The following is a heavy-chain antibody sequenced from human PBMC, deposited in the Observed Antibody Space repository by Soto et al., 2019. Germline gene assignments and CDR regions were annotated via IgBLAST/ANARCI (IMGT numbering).Heavy chain of an antibody. CDR1: GGTFSSYA. D-gene: IGHD2-15*01. CDR3: ARERPGYCSGRSCYLFYYFDY. V-gene: IGHV1-69*13. Sequence: SVKVSCTASGGTFSSYAISWVRQAPVRGLEWMGGLIPIFGTANYAQKFQGRVTITADESTSKAYMELSSLRSEDTAVYYCARERPGYCSGRSCYLFYYFDYWGQGTRVTASS. J-gene: IGHJ4*02. CDR2: LIPIFGTA.